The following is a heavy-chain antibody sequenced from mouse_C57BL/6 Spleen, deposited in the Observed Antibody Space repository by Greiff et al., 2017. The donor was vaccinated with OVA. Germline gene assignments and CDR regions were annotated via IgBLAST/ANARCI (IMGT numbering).Heavy chain of an antibody. CDR3: ARDSGSAY. V-gene: IGHV1-22*01. CDR2: INPNNGGT. Sequence: VQLKESGPELVKPGASVKMSCTASGYTFTDYNMHWVKQSPGKSLEWIGYINPNNGGTSYNQKFKGKATLTVNKSSSTAYMELRSLTSEDSAVYYCARDSGSAYWGQGTLVTVSA. D-gene: IGHD3-2*02. J-gene: IGHJ3*01. CDR1: GYTFTDYN.